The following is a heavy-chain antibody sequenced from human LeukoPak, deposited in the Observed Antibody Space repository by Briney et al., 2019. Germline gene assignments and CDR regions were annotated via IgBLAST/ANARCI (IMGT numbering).Heavy chain of an antibody. V-gene: IGHV3-48*02. CDR1: GFTFSTYR. D-gene: IGHD5-12*01. Sequence: GGSLRLSCAVSGFTFSTYRMNWGRQAPGMGLEWVSYISSSSSITYYADSVKGRFTISRDNAKNSLFLQMDSLRDEDTAVYYCARSGYSGYEFDHWGQGTRVTVSS. CDR2: ISSSSSIT. CDR3: ARSGYSGYEFDH. J-gene: IGHJ4*02.